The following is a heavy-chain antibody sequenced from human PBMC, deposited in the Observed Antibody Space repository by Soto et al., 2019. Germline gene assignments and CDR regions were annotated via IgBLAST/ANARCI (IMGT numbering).Heavy chain of an antibody. J-gene: IGHJ6*02. D-gene: IGHD2-21*01. V-gene: IGHV1-69*13. CDR3: ARDLRHSIPAYYYVMAV. CDR1: GGTFSSYA. Sequence: SVKVSCKASGGTFSSYAISWVRQAPGQGLEWMGGIIPIFGTANYAQKFQGRVTITADESTSTAYMELSSLRSEDTAVYYCARDLRHSIPAYYYVMAVWGQGTTVTVSS. CDR2: IIPIFGTA.